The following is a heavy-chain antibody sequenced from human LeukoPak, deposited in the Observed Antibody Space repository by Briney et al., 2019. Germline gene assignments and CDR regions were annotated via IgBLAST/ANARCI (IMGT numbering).Heavy chain of an antibody. D-gene: IGHD3-22*01. Sequence: SQTLSLTCTVSGGSISSGSYYWSWIRQPAGKGLEWIGRIYTSGSTNYNPSLKSRVTISVDTSKNQFSLKLSSVTAADTAVYYCARVRAQWLAGFDIWGQGTMVTVSS. J-gene: IGHJ3*02. CDR2: IYTSGST. CDR1: GGSISSGSYY. CDR3: ARVRAQWLAGFDI. V-gene: IGHV4-61*02.